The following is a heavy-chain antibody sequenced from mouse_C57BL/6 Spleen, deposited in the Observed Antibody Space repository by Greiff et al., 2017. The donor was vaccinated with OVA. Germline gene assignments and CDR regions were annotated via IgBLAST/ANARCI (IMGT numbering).Heavy chain of an antibody. V-gene: IGHV2-9-1*01. CDR3: AKFITTVVATDYAMDY. J-gene: IGHJ4*01. CDR1: GFSLTSYA. Sequence: VKLLESGPGLVAPSQSLSITCTVSGFSLTSYAISWVRQPPGKGLEWLGVIWTGGGTNYNSALKSRLSISKDNSKSQVFLKMNSLQTDDTARYYCAKFITTVVATDYAMDYWGQGTSVTVSS. D-gene: IGHD1-1*01. CDR2: IWTGGGT.